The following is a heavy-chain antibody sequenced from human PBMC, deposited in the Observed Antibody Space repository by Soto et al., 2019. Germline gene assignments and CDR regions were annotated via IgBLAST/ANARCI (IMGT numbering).Heavy chain of an antibody. Sequence: EVQLVESGGGLVQPGGSLRLSCAASGCTVSNNYMSWVRQAPGKGLEWVSVIYSGGSTYYADSVKGLFTVSRDNSKNTLFLQRNSVRAEDTAVYYCARDVGVWGRGTTVTVSS. CDR2: IYSGGST. J-gene: IGHJ6*04. V-gene: IGHV3-66*01. CDR3: ARDVGV. CDR1: GCTVSNNY.